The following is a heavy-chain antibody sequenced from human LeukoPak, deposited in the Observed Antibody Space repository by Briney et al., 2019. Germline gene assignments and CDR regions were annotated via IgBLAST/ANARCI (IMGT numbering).Heavy chain of an antibody. V-gene: IGHV4-34*01. Sequence: SGTLSLTCAVYGGSFSGYYWSWIRQPPGKGLEWIGEINHSGSTNYNPSLKSRVTISVDTSKNQFSLKLSSVTAADTAVYYCARTPNAFDIWGQGTMVTVSS. J-gene: IGHJ3*02. CDR2: INHSGST. CDR3: ARTPNAFDI. CDR1: GGSFSGYY.